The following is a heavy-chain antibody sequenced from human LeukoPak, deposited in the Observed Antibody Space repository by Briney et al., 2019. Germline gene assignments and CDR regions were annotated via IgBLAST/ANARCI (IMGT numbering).Heavy chain of an antibody. CDR3: ARVQCSGGRCNDAFDI. CDR2: ISSSSFHM. V-gene: IGHV3-21*01. D-gene: IGHD2-15*01. Sequence: GGSLRLSCAASGFTFRSCSMNWVRTPPGKGLEWLSSISSSSFHMNYADSLKGRFTISRDNAKNLLYLQMNTLRAEDTAVYYCARVQCSGGRCNDAFDIWGQGTMVTVSS. J-gene: IGHJ3*02. CDR1: GFTFRSCS.